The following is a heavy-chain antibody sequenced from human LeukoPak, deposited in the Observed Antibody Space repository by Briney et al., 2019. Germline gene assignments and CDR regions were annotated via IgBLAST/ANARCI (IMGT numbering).Heavy chain of an antibody. V-gene: IGHV1-69*05. D-gene: IGHD1-26*01. CDR3: AREGSGSYQGASRY. CDR1: GGTFSSYA. CDR2: IIPIFGTA. J-gene: IGHJ4*02. Sequence: GASVKVSCKASGGTFSSYAISWVRQAPGQGLEWMGGIIPIFGTANYAQKFQGRVTITTDESTSTAYMELSSLRSEDTAVYYCAREGSGSYQGASRYWGQGTLVTVSS.